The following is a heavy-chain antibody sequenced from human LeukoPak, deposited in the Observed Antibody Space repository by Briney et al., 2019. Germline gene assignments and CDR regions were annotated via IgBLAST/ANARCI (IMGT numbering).Heavy chain of an antibody. CDR1: GVSISSYY. J-gene: IGHJ3*02. CDR3: ARALQPGVYAFDI. CDR2: IYYSGST. V-gene: IGHV4-59*01. Sequence: SETLSLTCTVSGVSISSYYWTWIRQPPGEGLEWIGYIYYSGSTNYNPFLKSRVTISVDTSKNQFSLKLSSVTAADTAVYYCARALQPGVYAFDIWGQGTMVTVSS. D-gene: IGHD6-13*01.